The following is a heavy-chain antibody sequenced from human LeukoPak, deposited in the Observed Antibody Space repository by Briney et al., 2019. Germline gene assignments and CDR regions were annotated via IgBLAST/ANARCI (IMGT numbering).Heavy chain of an antibody. Sequence: SETLSLTFTVSGGSISGFRWSWIRQPPGKGLEWNAYISSSGSTNYNPSLRSRVTISLDTSKKHFSLNLTSVTAADTALYLCARGDSCGGDSCFDHWGQGTLVIVSS. J-gene: IGHJ4*02. D-gene: IGHD2-21*02. V-gene: IGHV4-59*01. CDR3: ARGDSCGGDSCFDH. CDR1: GGSISGFR. CDR2: ISSSGST.